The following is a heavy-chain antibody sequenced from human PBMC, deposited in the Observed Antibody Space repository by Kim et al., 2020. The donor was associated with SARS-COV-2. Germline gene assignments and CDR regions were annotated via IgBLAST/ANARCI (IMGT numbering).Heavy chain of an antibody. D-gene: IGHD2-15*01. CDR2: TRNKANGYTT. Sequence: GGSLRLSCAASGFTFSDHYIDWVRQAPGKGLEWVGRTRNKANGYTTAYAAYVKGRLTISRDDSKNALYLQMESLKTEDTAMYYCVRVVNGGCFDCWGQGTLVTVSS. J-gene: IGHJ4*02. V-gene: IGHV3-72*01. CDR3: VRVVNGGCFDC. CDR1: GFTFSDHY.